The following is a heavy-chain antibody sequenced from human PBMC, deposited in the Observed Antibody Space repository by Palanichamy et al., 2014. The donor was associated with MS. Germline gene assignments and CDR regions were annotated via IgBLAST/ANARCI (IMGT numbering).Heavy chain of an antibody. J-gene: IGHJ5*02. CDR1: GGSISSSGHH. Sequence: QLQLQESGPGLVKPSETLSLTCTVSGGSISSSGHHWGLDPPALRKGLEWIGHIYYTGSTHYNPSLKSRVTISVDTSKNQFSLKLSSLTAADTALYYCATFDCTSGTCFLDPRGQGTLVTVSS. CDR2: IYYTGST. V-gene: IGHV4-39*01. D-gene: IGHD2-8*01. CDR3: ATFDCTSGTCFLDP.